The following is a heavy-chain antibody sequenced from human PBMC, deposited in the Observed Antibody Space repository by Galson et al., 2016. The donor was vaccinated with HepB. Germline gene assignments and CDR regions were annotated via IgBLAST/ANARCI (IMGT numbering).Heavy chain of an antibody. V-gene: IGHV3-74*03. CDR3: VKDSGKFSFDS. Sequence: SLRLSCAASGFTFTSYWMHWVRQVPGKGLVWVSAFSPDGSATTHADFVQGRFTISRDNAKNTLYLQMNSQRAEDTAVYYCVKDSGKFSFDSWGQGTLVTVSS. CDR2: FSPDGSAT. CDR1: GFTFTSYW. D-gene: IGHD3-10*01. J-gene: IGHJ4*02.